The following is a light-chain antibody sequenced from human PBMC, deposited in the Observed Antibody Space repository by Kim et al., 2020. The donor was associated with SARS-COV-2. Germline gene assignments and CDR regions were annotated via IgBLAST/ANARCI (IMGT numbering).Light chain of an antibody. CDR1: QSISSW. Sequence: SASVGDRVPITCRASQSISSWLAWYQQKPGKAPKLLIYKASSLESGVPSRFSGSGSGTEFTLTISSLQPDDFATYYCQQYNSYPVHFGQGTKLEI. J-gene: IGKJ2*01. CDR2: KAS. V-gene: IGKV1-5*03. CDR3: QQYNSYPVH.